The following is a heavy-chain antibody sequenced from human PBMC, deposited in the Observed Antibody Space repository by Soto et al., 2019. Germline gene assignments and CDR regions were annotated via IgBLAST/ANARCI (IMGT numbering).Heavy chain of an antibody. CDR3: ARGDTVTKYWYFDL. CDR2: ISGSGGST. Sequence: EVQLLESGGGLVQPGGSLRLSCAASGFTFSSYAMSWVRQAPGKGLEWVSAISGSGGSTYYADSVKGRFTICRDNSKNTLYLQMNSLRAEDTAVYYCARGDTVTKYWYFDLWGRGTLVTVSS. J-gene: IGHJ2*01. V-gene: IGHV3-23*01. D-gene: IGHD4-17*01. CDR1: GFTFSSYA.